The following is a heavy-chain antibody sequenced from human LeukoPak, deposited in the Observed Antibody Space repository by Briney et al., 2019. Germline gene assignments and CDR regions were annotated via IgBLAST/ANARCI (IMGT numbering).Heavy chain of an antibody. D-gene: IGHD4-17*01. CDR1: ELAFKNVW. Sequence: GGSLRLSCGASELAFKNVWMSWVRQPPGKGLEWVGRISSKSDGGTTDYAAPVKGRFTISRDDSTNTLSLQMSGLKAEDTALYFCITEPHDYGDFTFGYWGQGTLVTVSS. CDR2: ISSKSDGGTT. V-gene: IGHV3-15*01. CDR3: ITEPHDYGDFTFGY. J-gene: IGHJ4*02.